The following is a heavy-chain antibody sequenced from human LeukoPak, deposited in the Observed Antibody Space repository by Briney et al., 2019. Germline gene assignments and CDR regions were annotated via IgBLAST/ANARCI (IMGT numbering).Heavy chain of an antibody. V-gene: IGHV5-51*01. CDR1: GYRFTDFW. J-gene: IGHJ4*02. Sequence: GESLRISCKGSGYRFTDFWIGWVRQMPGKGLEWMGIIYPGDSDTRYSPSFQGQVTISADRSISTAYLQWSSLKASDTAMYYCATTGPFGGDYWGQGTLVTVSS. D-gene: IGHD3-16*01. CDR3: ATTGPFGGDY. CDR2: IYPGDSDT.